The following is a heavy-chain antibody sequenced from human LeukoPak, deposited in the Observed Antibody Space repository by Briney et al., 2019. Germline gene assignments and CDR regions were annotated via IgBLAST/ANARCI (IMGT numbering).Heavy chain of an antibody. J-gene: IGHJ4*02. CDR1: GGTFSSYA. V-gene: IGHV1-18*01. CDR3: ARAFSGEAAAGSFDY. CDR2: ISAYNGNT. D-gene: IGHD6-13*01. Sequence: ASVKVSCKASGGTFSSYAISWVRQAPGQGLEWMGWISAYNGNTNYAQKLQGRVTMTTDTSTSTAYMELRSLRSDDTAVYYCARAFSGEAAAGSFDYWGQGTLVTVSS.